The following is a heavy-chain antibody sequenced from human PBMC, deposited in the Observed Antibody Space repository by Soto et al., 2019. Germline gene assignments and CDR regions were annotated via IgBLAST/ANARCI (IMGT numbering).Heavy chain of an antibody. CDR3: AFFGTRHYYYYGMDV. Sequence: GASVKVSCKASGYTFTSYDINWVRQATGQGLEWMGWMNPNSGNTGYAQKFQGRVTMTRNTSISTAYMELSSLRSEDTGVYYCAFFGTRHYYYYGMDVWGQGTTVTVSS. V-gene: IGHV1-8*01. J-gene: IGHJ6*02. CDR1: GYTFTSYD. D-gene: IGHD3-10*01. CDR2: MNPNSGNT.